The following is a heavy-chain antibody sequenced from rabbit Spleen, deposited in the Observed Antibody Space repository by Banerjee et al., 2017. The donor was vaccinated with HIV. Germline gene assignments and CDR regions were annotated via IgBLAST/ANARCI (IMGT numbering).Heavy chain of an antibody. Sequence: QSLEESGGDLVKPGASLTLTCTASGFSFSSSYYMCWVRQAPGKGLEWIACIYTSSGSTWYASWVNGRFTISKTSSTTVTLQMTSLTAADTATHFCARDSRVGNDEYGWNLWGPGTLVTVS. V-gene: IGHV1S40*01. CDR2: IYTSSGST. J-gene: IGHJ4*01. D-gene: IGHD2-1*01. CDR3: ARDSRVGNDEYGWNL. CDR1: GFSFSSSYY.